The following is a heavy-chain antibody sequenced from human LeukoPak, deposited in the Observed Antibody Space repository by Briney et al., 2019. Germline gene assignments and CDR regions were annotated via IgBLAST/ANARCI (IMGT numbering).Heavy chain of an antibody. CDR3: ASAVAYDSSGYYYFDY. CDR1: GFTLSDHY. V-gene: IGHV3-72*01. D-gene: IGHD3-22*01. Sequence: GGSLRLSCAASGFTLSDHYMDWVRQAPGKGLEWVGRTRNKANSYRTEYAASVKGRFTISRDDSKNSLYLQMNSLKTEDTAVYYCASAVAYDSSGYYYFDYWGQGTLVTVSS. J-gene: IGHJ4*02. CDR2: TRNKANSYRT.